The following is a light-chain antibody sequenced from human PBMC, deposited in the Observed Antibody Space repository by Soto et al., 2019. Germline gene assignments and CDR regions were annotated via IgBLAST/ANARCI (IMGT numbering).Light chain of an antibody. V-gene: IGKV1-39*01. Sequence: DIQMTQSPSSLSASVGDRVTITCRASQRISSYLNWYQQKPGKAPKLLIHAASNLQSGVPSRFSGSGSGTEISLTISSLQPADFATYYCQQSYSTPLTFGGGTKVEIK. CDR3: QQSYSTPLT. J-gene: IGKJ4*01. CDR1: QRISSY. CDR2: AAS.